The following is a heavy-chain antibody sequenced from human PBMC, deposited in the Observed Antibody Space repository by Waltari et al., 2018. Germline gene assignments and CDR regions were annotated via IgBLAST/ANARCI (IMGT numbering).Heavy chain of an antibody. Sequence: QVQLVQSGAEVKKPGSSVKVSCKASGGTFSSYAISWVRQAPGQGLGWMGGIIPIFGTANYAQKFQGRVTITTDESTSTAYMELSSLRSEDTAVYYCARARMSGDGYKKHDAFDIWGQGTMVTVSS. CDR1: GGTFSSYA. J-gene: IGHJ3*02. D-gene: IGHD5-12*01. CDR2: IIPIFGTA. CDR3: ARARMSGDGYKKHDAFDI. V-gene: IGHV1-69*05.